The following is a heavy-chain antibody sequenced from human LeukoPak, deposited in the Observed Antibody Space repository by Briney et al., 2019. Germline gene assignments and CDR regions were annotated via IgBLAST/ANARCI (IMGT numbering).Heavy chain of an antibody. CDR1: GYSFTSYW. CDR2: IYPGDSDT. V-gene: IGHV5-51*01. J-gene: IGHJ4*02. CDR3: ARNLDYGDYHYLFDY. D-gene: IGHD4-17*01. Sequence: GESLKISCKGSGYSFTSYWIGWVRQMPGKGLEWMGIIYPGDSDTRYSPSFQGQVTISADKSISTAYLQWSSLKVSDTAMYYCARNLDYGDYHYLFDYWGQGTLVTVSS.